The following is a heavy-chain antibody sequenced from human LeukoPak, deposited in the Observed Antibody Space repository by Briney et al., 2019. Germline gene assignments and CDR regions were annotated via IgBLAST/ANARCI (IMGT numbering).Heavy chain of an antibody. CDR2: INHSGST. J-gene: IGHJ5*02. CDR1: GGSFSGYY. V-gene: IGHV4-34*01. Sequence: SETLSLTCAVYGGSFSGYYWSWIRQPPGKGLEWIGEINHSGSTNCNPSLKSRVTISVDTSKNQFSLKLSSVTAADTAVYYCARGPGYSRSWYGGWFDPWGQGTLVTVSS. D-gene: IGHD6-13*01. CDR3: ARGPGYSRSWYGGWFDP.